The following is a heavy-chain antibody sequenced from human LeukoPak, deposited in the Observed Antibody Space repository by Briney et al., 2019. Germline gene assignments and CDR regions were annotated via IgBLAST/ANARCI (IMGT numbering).Heavy chain of an antibody. V-gene: IGHV4-38-2*01. CDR1: GYSTSSRYY. J-gene: IGHJ4*02. D-gene: IGHD5-18*01. CDR3: ARGSTAMADFDY. Sequence: SETLSLPCAVSGYSTSSRYYWGWIRQPPGKGLEWIGSIYHSGSTYYNPSLKSRVTISVDTSKNQFSLKLSSVTAADTAVYYCARGSTAMADFDYWPQGTLVTVSS. CDR2: IYHSGST.